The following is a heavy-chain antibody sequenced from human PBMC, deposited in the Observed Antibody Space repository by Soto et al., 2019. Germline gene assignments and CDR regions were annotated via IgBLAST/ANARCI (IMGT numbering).Heavy chain of an antibody. Sequence: ASVKVSWKDPGDGFTSCGIRWVRHAPGQGLEWMGWISAYNGNTNYAQKLQGRVTVTTDTSTSTAYMELRSLRSDDTAVYYCARESDSGYDSFWFDPWGQGTLVTVSS. CDR2: ISAYNGNT. J-gene: IGHJ5*02. CDR3: ARESDSGYDSFWFDP. V-gene: IGHV1-18*01. D-gene: IGHD5-12*01. CDR1: GDGFTSCG.